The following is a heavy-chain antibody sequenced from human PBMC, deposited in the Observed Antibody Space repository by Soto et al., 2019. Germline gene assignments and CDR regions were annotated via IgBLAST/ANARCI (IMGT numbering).Heavy chain of an antibody. CDR2: ISSSSSYI. Sequence: SLRLSCAASGFTFSSYSMNWVRQAPGKGLEWVSSISSSSSYIYYAGSVKGRFTISRDNSKNTLYLQMNSLRAEDTAVYYCARDEWPPSSSSLTSDSGYWGQGILVTLSS. CDR3: ARDEWPPSSSSLTSDSGY. CDR1: GFTFSSYS. V-gene: IGHV3-21*01. J-gene: IGHJ4*02. D-gene: IGHD6-6*01.